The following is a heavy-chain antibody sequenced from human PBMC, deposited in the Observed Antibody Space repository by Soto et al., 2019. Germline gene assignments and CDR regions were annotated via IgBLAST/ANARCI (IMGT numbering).Heavy chain of an antibody. V-gene: IGHV1-3*01. CDR1: GYTFTSYA. CDR2: INAGNGNT. J-gene: IGHJ5*02. CDR3: AGGELMGNWFGP. D-gene: IGHD3-16*01. Sequence: ASVKVSCKASGYTFTSYAMHWVRQAPGQRLEWMGWINAGNGNTKYSQKFQGRVTITRDTSASTAYMELSSLRSEDTAVYYCAGGELMGNWFGPWGQGTLVTVSS.